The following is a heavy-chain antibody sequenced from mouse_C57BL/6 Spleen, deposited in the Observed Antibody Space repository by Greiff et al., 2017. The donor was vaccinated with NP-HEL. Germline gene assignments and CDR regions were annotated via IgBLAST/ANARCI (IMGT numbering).Heavy chain of an antibody. CDR1: GYTFTSYW. Sequence: QVQLQQPGTELVKPGASVKLSCKASGYTFTSYWMHWVKQRPGQGLEWIGNINPSNGGTNYNEKFKSKATLTVDKSSSTASMQLSSLTSEYSAVYYCARSAGAYYSNYGDYWGQGTTLTVSS. V-gene: IGHV1-53*01. CDR3: ARSAGAYYSNYGDY. D-gene: IGHD2-5*01. CDR2: INPSNGGT. J-gene: IGHJ2*01.